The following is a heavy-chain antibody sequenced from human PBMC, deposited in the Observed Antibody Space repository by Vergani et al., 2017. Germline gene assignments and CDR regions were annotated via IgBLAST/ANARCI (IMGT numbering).Heavy chain of an antibody. V-gene: IGHV5-51*03. J-gene: IGHJ4*02. CDR1: GYSFTSYW. Sequence: EVQLVQSGAEVKKPGASLKISCKGSGYSFTSYWIGWVRQMPGKGLEWMGIIYPGDSDTRYSPSFQGQVTISADKSISTAYLQWSSLKASDTAMYYCASGGPYYYDSSCYFDYWGQGTLVTVSS. CDR3: ASGGPYYYDSSCYFDY. CDR2: IYPGDSDT. D-gene: IGHD3-22*01.